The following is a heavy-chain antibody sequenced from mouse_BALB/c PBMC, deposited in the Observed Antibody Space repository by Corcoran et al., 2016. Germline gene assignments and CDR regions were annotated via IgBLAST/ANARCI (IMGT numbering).Heavy chain of an antibody. Sequence: EGQLQQSGAELVKLGASAKLSCTASVFNIKDTYMQWVKQRPEQGLEWIGRIDPANGNTKYDPKFQGKATITADTSSNTAYLQLSSLTSEDTAVYYCANWDWYFDVWGAGTTVTVST. CDR3: ANWDWYFDV. CDR2: IDPANGNT. CDR1: VFNIKDTY. V-gene: IGHV14-3*02. J-gene: IGHJ1*01. D-gene: IGHD4-1*01.